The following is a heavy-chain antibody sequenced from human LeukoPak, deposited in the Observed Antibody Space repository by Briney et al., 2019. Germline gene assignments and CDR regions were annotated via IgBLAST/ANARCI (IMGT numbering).Heavy chain of an antibody. CDR2: IPYDGRNK. D-gene: IGHD2-2*01. CDR3: ARDLPTSSYHPFDY. J-gene: IGHJ4*02. V-gene: IGHV3-30*04. Sequence: GGSLRLSCVASGFTFSSYAMHWVRQAPGKGLEWVAVIPYDGRNKYYADSVKGRFTISRDNSKNTLYLQMNSLRAEDTAVYYCARDLPTSSYHPFDYWGQGTLVTVSS. CDR1: GFTFSSYA.